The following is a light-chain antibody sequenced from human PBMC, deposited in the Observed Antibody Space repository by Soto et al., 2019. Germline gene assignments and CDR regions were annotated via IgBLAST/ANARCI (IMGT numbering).Light chain of an antibody. CDR3: QQYNTWPPAT. J-gene: IGKJ1*01. CDR2: RAS. Sequence: EIVMTQSPATLSVSPGDRATLSCRASQSVSSKLAWYQQKPGQAPRLLIYRASTRATDIPDRFSGSGSGTECTLTITSLQSEDFAVYYCQQYNTWPPATFGQGTRVEIK. CDR1: QSVSSK. V-gene: IGKV3-15*01.